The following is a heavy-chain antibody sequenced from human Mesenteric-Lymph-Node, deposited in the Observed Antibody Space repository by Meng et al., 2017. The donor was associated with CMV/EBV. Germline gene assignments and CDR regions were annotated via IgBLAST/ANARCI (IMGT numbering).Heavy chain of an antibody. CDR3: ARGGNDFWSSNGYSFYLDY. J-gene: IGHJ4*02. CDR1: GSTVTANY. V-gene: IGHV3-53*01. D-gene: IGHD3-3*01. Sequence: GESLKISCVASGSTVTANYMSWVRQAQGKGLEWVSVIYGVGRTYYADSVKGRFTISRDSSKNTLYLQMSSLRADDTAVYYCARGGNDFWSSNGYSFYLDYWGQGTLVTVSS. CDR2: IYGVGRT.